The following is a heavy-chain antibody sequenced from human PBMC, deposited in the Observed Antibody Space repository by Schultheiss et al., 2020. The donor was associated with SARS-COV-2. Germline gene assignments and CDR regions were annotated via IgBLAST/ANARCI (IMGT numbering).Heavy chain of an antibody. V-gene: IGHV4-59*01. Sequence: SETLSLTCTVSGGSISSYYWSWIRQPPGKGLEWIGYIYYSGSTNYNPSLKSRVTISVDTSKNQFSLKLSSVTAADTAVYYRARRGAGGYYPTPDAFDIWGQGTMVTVSS. D-gene: IGHD3-22*01. J-gene: IGHJ3*02. CDR3: ARRGAGGYYPTPDAFDI. CDR1: GGSISSYY. CDR2: IYYSGST.